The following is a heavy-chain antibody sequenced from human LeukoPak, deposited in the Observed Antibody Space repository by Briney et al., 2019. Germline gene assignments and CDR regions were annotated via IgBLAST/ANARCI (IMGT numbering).Heavy chain of an antibody. CDR1: GGSFSGYY. CDR3: TRAGPNYYYYGLGV. D-gene: IGHD3-10*01. V-gene: IGHV4-34*01. Sequence: SETLSLTCAVYGGSFSGYYWSWIRQPPGKGLEWIGEINHRGGTNYNPSLKSRVTISADTSNNQFSLKLRSVTAADTAVYYCTRAGPNYYYYGLGVWGQGTTVTVSS. J-gene: IGHJ6*02. CDR2: INHRGGT.